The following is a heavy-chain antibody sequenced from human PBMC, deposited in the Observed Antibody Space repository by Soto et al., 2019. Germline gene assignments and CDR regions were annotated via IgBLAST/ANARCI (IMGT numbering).Heavy chain of an antibody. Sequence: QVQLQESGPGLVKPSETLSLTCTVSGGSISSYYWSWIRQPPGKGLEWIGYIYYSGSTNYNPSLKSRVTISVDTSKNQFSLKLSSVTAADTAVYYCARHRTTFVVHYYYYMDVWGKGTTVTVSS. CDR3: ARHRTTFVVHYYYYMDV. CDR2: IYYSGST. D-gene: IGHD2-2*01. CDR1: GGSISSYY. J-gene: IGHJ6*03. V-gene: IGHV4-59*08.